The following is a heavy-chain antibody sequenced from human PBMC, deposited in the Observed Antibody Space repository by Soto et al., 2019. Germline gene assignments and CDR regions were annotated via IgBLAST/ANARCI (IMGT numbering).Heavy chain of an antibody. Sequence: QVQLQESGPGLVKPSETLSLTCTVSGGSISSYYWSWIRQPPGKGLEWIGYIYYSGSTNYNPSLTSRVTISVDTSKNQFSLKLSSVTAADTAVYYCARDKAGYSGYDFGLDYWGQGTLVTVSS. D-gene: IGHD5-12*01. J-gene: IGHJ4*02. V-gene: IGHV4-59*01. CDR2: IYYSGST. CDR3: ARDKAGYSGYDFGLDY. CDR1: GGSISSYY.